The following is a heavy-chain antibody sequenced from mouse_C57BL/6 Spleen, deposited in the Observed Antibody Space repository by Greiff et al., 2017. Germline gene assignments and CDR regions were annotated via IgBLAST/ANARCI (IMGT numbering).Heavy chain of an antibody. J-gene: IGHJ2*01. Sequence: QVQLQQPGPELVKPGASVKISCKASGYSFTSYYIHWVKQRPGQGLEWIGWIYPGSGNTKYNEKFKGKATLTADTSSSTAYMHLSSLTSEDSAVYFCARGYFSYFDYWGQGTTLTVSS. CDR1: GYSFTSYY. V-gene: IGHV1-66*01. CDR3: ARGYFSYFDY. CDR2: IYPGSGNT.